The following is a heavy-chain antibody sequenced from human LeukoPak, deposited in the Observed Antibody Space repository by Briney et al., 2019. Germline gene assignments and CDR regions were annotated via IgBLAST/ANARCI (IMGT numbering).Heavy chain of an antibody. J-gene: IGHJ4*02. Sequence: SETLSLTCTVSGGSISSSSYYWGWIRQPPGKGLEWIGSIYYSGSTYYNPSLKSRVTISVDTSKNQFSLKLSSVTAADTAVYYCASERFGEAYFDYWGQGTLVTVSS. D-gene: IGHD3-10*01. CDR1: GGSISSSSYY. V-gene: IGHV4-39*01. CDR3: ASERFGEAYFDY. CDR2: IYYSGST.